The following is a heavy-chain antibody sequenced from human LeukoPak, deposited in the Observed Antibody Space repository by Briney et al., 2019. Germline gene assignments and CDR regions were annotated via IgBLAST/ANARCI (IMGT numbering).Heavy chain of an antibody. J-gene: IGHJ4*02. Sequence: GSSVKVSCKASGYTFTSYGISWVRQAPGQGLEWMGWISAHNGNTNYAQKFQGRVTMTTDTSTSTAYMEVRSLRSDDTAVYYCARDEGGSYNYWGQGTLVTVSS. CDR2: ISAHNGNT. CDR3: ARDEGGSYNY. D-gene: IGHD1-26*01. CDR1: GYTFTSYG. V-gene: IGHV1-18*01.